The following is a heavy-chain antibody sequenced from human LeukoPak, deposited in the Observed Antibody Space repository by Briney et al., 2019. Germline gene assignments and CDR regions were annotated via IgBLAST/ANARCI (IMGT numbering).Heavy chain of an antibody. J-gene: IGHJ4*02. Sequence: SETLSLTCTVSGASITSYYWSWIRQPPGKGLEWIGYIHHTGSTNYNPSLKSRVTMSVDTSKNQFSVSLTSATAADTAVYYCTRDRCLDFWGQGTLVTVSS. CDR1: GASITSYY. CDR2: IHHTGST. D-gene: IGHD2-15*01. V-gene: IGHV4-59*01. CDR3: TRDRCLDF.